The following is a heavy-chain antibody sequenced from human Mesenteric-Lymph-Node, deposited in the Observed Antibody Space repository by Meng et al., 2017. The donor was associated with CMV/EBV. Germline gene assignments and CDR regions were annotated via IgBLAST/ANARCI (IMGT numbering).Heavy chain of an antibody. J-gene: IGHJ6*02. CDR1: GFTFSDYY. D-gene: IGHD5-18*01. CDR3: ARDGGYSYGWNYYGMDV. V-gene: IGHV3-69-1*01. Sequence: GESLKISCAASGFTFSDYYMNWVRQAPGKGLEWVSSISSSTTIYYADSVKGRFTISRDNAKNSLYLQMNSLRAEDTAVYYCARDGGYSYGWNYYGMDVWGQGTTVTVSS. CDR2: ISSSTTI.